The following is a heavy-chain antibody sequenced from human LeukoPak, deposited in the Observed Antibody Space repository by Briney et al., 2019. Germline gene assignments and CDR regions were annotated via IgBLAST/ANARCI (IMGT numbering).Heavy chain of an antibody. J-gene: IGHJ5*02. CDR2: IYYSGST. CDR1: GGSITNGYN. V-gene: IGHV4-31*03. Sequence: SETLSLTCTVSGGSITNGYNWSWTRQHPGKGLEWIGYIYYSGSTYYNPSLKSRVTISVDTSKNQFSLKLSSVTAADTAVYYCARDTPSSSGYYAWFDPGGQGTLVTVSS. D-gene: IGHD3-22*01. CDR3: ARDTPSSSGYYAWFDP.